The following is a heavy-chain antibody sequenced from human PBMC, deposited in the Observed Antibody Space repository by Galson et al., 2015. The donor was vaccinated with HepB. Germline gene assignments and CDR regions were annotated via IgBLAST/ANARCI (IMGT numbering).Heavy chain of an antibody. V-gene: IGHV3-23*01. CDR2: ISGSGGST. J-gene: IGHJ4*02. CDR3: AKGGGSYQSLFVY. Sequence: SLRLSCAASGFTFSSYAMSWVRQAPGKGLEWGSAISGSGGSTYYADSVKGRFTISRDSSKNTLYLQMNSLRAEDTAVYYCAKGGGSYQSLFVYWGQGTLVTVSS. CDR1: GFTFSSYA. D-gene: IGHD1-26*01.